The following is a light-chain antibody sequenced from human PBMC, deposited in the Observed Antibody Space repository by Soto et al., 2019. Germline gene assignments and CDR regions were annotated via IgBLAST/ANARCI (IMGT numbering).Light chain of an antibody. Sequence: DIQMTQTHSTLSASVGDRVTITCRASQTISSWLAWYQQKPGKAPKLLIYKTSTLKSGVPSRFSGSGSGTEFTLTISSLQPDDFATYYCQHYNSYSEAFGQRSIVDIK. J-gene: IGKJ1*01. V-gene: IGKV1-5*03. CDR3: QHYNSYSEA. CDR1: QTISSW. CDR2: KTS.